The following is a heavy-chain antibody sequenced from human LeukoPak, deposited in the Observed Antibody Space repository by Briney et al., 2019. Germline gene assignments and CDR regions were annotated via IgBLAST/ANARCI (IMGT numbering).Heavy chain of an antibody. Sequence: ASVKVSCKASGGTFSSYAISWVRQAPGQGLEWMGGIIPIFGTANYAQKFQGRVTITADESTSTAYMELSSLRSEDTAVYYCARANTAMVPNYYYYMDVWGKGTTVTVSS. CDR3: ARANTAMVPNYYYYMDV. V-gene: IGHV1-69*13. J-gene: IGHJ6*03. CDR1: GGTFSSYA. CDR2: IIPIFGTA. D-gene: IGHD5-18*01.